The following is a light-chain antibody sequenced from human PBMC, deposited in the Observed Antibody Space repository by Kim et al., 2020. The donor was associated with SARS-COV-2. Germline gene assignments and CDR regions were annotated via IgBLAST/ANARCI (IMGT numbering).Light chain of an antibody. CDR2: YDS. V-gene: IGLV3-21*04. Sequence: APGKTARITCGGTNIGSKSVLWYQKKPGQAPVLVIYYDSDRPSGIPERFSGSNSGNTATLTISRVEAGDEADYYCQVWDSSSDHPLFGGGTQLTVL. J-gene: IGLJ2*01. CDR1: NIGSKS. CDR3: QVWDSSSDHPL.